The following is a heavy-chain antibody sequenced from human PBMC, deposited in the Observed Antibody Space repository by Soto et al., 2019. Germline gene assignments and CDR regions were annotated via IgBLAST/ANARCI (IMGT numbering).Heavy chain of an antibody. V-gene: IGHV3-48*01. CDR1: GFSLGSYN. Sequence: GGSLRLSCAASGFSLGSYNMNWVRQSPGKGLEWVSYITTMSTTISYADSVKGRFTISRDNAKNSLYLQMNSLRAGDTATYYCVRDFNYASDSWGQGTLVTVSS. CDR3: VRDFNYASDS. J-gene: IGHJ4*02. D-gene: IGHD2-2*01. CDR2: ITTMSTTI.